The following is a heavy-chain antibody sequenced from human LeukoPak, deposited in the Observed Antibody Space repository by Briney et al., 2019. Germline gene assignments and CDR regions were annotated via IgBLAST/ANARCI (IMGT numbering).Heavy chain of an antibody. D-gene: IGHD6-6*01. CDR3: ATAKGIAARRRITYGMDV. V-gene: IGHV1-2*06. CDR1: GYSLTGYH. J-gene: IGHJ6*02. CDR2: INPNSGDT. Sequence: LRASVKVSCKASGYSLTGYHMHWVRQAPGQGLEWMGRINPNSGDTNYAQKFQGRVTMTEDTSTDTAYMELSSLRSEDTAVYYCATAKGIAARRRITYGMDVWGQGTTVTVSS.